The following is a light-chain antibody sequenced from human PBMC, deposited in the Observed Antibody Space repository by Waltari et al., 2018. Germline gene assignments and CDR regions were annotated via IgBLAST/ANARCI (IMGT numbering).Light chain of an antibody. V-gene: IGKV1-12*01. CDR2: TAS. CDR3: QQANTLPPT. Sequence: DIQMTQSPSSVSASVGDRVTITCRASQNIYNYLAWYQQKPGEAPNLLIYTASSLQSGVPSRFSGSGYGTDFTLTITSLQPEDFATYYCQQANTLPPTFGSGTKVEIK. CDR1: QNIYNY. J-gene: IGKJ4*01.